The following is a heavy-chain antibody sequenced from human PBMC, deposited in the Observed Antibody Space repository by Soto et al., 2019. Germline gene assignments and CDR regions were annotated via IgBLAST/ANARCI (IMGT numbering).Heavy chain of an antibody. CDR2: ISGSGGST. V-gene: IGHV3-23*01. Sequence: EVQLLESGGGLVQPGGSLRLSCAASGFTFSSYAMSWVRQAPGKGLEWVSAISGSGGSTYYADSVKGRFTISRDNSKNTLYLQMNGLRAEGTAVYYCAKAPYGVTFPFDYWGQGTLVTVSS. D-gene: IGHD4-4*01. CDR1: GFTFSSYA. J-gene: IGHJ4*02. CDR3: AKAPYGVTFPFDY.